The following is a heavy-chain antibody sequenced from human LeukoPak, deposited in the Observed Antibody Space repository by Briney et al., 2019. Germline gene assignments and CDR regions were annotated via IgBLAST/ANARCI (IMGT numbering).Heavy chain of an antibody. J-gene: IGHJ4*02. Sequence: KASETLSLTCIVSGDSLSSHYWSWIRQPAGKGLEWIGRIYTSGSTNYNPSLKSRVTMSVDTSKNQFSLNLSSVTAADTAVYYCARTTYYDVLSFEYWGQGNLVTVSS. CDR1: GDSLSSHY. CDR2: IYTSGST. V-gene: IGHV4-4*07. CDR3: ARTTYYDVLSFEY. D-gene: IGHD3-9*01.